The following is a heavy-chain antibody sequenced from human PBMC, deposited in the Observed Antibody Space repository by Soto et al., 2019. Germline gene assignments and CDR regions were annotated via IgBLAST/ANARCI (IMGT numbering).Heavy chain of an antibody. Sequence: GASVKVSCKASGGTFSSYAISWVRQAPGQGLEWMGGIIPIFGTANYAQKFQGRVTITADESTSTAYMELSSLRSEDTAVYYCARGGSTELPNPEDSYYYYGMDVWGQGTTVTVSS. V-gene: IGHV1-69*13. J-gene: IGHJ6*02. CDR3: ARGGSTELPNPEDSYYYYGMDV. CDR1: GGTFSSYA. D-gene: IGHD1-7*01. CDR2: IIPIFGTA.